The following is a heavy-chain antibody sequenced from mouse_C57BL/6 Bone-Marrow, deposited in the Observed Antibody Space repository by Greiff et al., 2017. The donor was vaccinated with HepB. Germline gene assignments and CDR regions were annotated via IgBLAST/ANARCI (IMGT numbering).Heavy chain of an antibody. Sequence: EASRVDFSRYWMSWVRRAPGKGLEWIGEINPDSSTINYAPSLKDKFIISRDNAKNTLYLQMSKVRSEDTALYYCARNYDRGFDYWCQGTTLTVSS. CDR1: RVDFSRYW. J-gene: IGHJ2*01. CDR2: INPDSSTI. CDR3: ARNYDRGFDY. V-gene: IGHV4-1*01. D-gene: IGHD2-4*01.